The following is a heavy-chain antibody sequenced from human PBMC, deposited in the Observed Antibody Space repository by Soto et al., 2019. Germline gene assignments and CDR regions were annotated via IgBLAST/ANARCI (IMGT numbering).Heavy chain of an antibody. D-gene: IGHD2-2*01. CDR2: INHSGAT. J-gene: IGHJ4*02. Sequence: SETLSLTCAVYGESFSGYYWSWIRQPPGKGLEWIGEINHSGATSYSPSLSSRVTISLDTSKNQFSLKLSSVTAADTAVYYCASDGPVVPAASGSDYWGQGTLVTVSS. CDR1: GESFSGYY. CDR3: ASDGPVVPAASGSDY. V-gene: IGHV4-34*01.